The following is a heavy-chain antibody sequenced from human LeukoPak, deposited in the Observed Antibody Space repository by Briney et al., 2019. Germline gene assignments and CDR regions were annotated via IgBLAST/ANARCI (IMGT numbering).Heavy chain of an antibody. Sequence: GGSLRLSCAASGFTFSSYSMNWVRQAPGNPPPPPPPISSSSSYIYYADSVKGRFTISRDNAKNSLYLQMNSLRAEDTAVYYCARDWGYYYYYGMDVWGQGTTVTVSS. V-gene: IGHV3-21*01. CDR2: ISSSSSYI. CDR1: GFTFSSYS. CDR3: ARDWGYYYYYGMDV. D-gene: IGHD3-16*01. J-gene: IGHJ6*02.